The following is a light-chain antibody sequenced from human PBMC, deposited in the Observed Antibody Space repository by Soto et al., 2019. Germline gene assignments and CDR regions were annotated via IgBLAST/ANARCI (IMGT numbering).Light chain of an antibody. J-gene: IGKJ4*01. Sequence: DIQITQSPSTLSASVGDRVTITCRASQSIGTWLAWYQQKPGKAPKLLIYAASTLQSGVPSGFTGSGFGTNFTLTISSLQPEDFATYYCQQLNTYPPTFGGGTKVDIK. CDR1: QSIGTW. CDR3: QQLNTYPPT. V-gene: IGKV1-5*01. CDR2: AAS.